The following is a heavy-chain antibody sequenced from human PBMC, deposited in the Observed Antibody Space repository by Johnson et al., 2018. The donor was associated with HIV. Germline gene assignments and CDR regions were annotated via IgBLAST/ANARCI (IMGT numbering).Heavy chain of an antibody. Sequence: VQLVESGGGLVQPGGSLRLSCAASGFTVSRNYMSWVRQAPGMGLEWVSVIYSGGSTYYADSVKGRFTISRDNSKNTLYLQMNSLRAEDTAVYYCARDQRLAAVATDGFDVWGQGTMVTVSS. V-gene: IGHV3-66*02. CDR3: ARDQRLAAVATDGFDV. CDR2: IYSGGST. D-gene: IGHD6-13*01. J-gene: IGHJ3*01. CDR1: GFTVSRNY.